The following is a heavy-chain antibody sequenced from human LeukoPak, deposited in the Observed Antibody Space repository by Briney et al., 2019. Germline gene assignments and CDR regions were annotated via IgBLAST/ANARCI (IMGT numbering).Heavy chain of an antibody. CDR1: GGTFSSYA. CDR2: IIPILGIA. D-gene: IGHD5-12*01. CDR3: ARVSYSGYDSY. Sequence: GASVKVSCKASGGTFSSYAISWVRQAPGQGLEWMGRIIPILGIANYARKFQGRVTITADKSTSTAYMELSSLRSEDTAVYYCARVSYSGYDSYWGQGTLVTVSS. V-gene: IGHV1-69*04. J-gene: IGHJ4*02.